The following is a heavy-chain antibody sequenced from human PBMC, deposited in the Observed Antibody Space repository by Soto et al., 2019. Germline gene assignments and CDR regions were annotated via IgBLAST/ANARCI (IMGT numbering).Heavy chain of an antibody. J-gene: IGHJ5*02. Sequence: SVKVSCKASGGTFSSYAISWVRQAPGQGLEWMGGIIPIFGTANYAQKFQGRVTITADESTSTAYMELSSLRSEDTAVYYCAREGSGYDLSWFDPWGQGTLVTVSS. CDR3: AREGSGYDLSWFDP. V-gene: IGHV1-69*13. CDR1: GGTFSSYA. D-gene: IGHD5-12*01. CDR2: IIPIFGTA.